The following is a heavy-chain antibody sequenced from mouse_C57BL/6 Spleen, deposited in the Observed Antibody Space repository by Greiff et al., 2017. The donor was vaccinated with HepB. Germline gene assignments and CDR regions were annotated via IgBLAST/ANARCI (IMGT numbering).Heavy chain of an antibody. Sequence: EVKLVESGGGLVKPGGSLKLSCAASGFTFSDYGMHWVRQAPEKGLEWVAYISSGSSTIYYADTVKGRFTISRDNAKNTLFLQMTSLRSEDTAMYYCARGTTYTKGAMDYWGQGTSVTVSS. CDR3: ARGTTYTKGAMDY. V-gene: IGHV5-17*01. D-gene: IGHD2-5*01. CDR2: ISSGSSTI. CDR1: GFTFSDYG. J-gene: IGHJ4*01.